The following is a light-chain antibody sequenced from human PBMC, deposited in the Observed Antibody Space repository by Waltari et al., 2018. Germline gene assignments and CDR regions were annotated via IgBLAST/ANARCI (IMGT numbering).Light chain of an antibody. CDR3: AAWDDSLNGPV. Sequence: QSVLTQPPSASGTPGQRVTISCSGSSSNIGSNTVNWYQQLPGTAPKLLIYSNNPRPSGVPDRFSGSKSGPSASLAIIGLLSEDEADYYCAAWDDSLNGPVFGGGTKLTVL. CDR2: SNN. J-gene: IGLJ2*01. CDR1: SSNIGSNT. V-gene: IGLV1-44*01.